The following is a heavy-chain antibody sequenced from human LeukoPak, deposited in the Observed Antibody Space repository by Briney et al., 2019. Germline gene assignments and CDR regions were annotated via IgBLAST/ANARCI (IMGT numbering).Heavy chain of an antibody. CDR3: ARGQTAMGPYFDY. Sequence: SETLSLTCAVSGGFISSGGYSWSWIRQPPGKGLEWIGYIYHSGSTYYNPSLKSRVTISVDRSKNQFSLKLSSVTAADTAVYYCARGQTAMGPYFDYWGQGTLVTVSS. CDR2: IYHSGST. J-gene: IGHJ4*02. D-gene: IGHD5-18*01. CDR1: GGFISSGGYS. V-gene: IGHV4-30-2*01.